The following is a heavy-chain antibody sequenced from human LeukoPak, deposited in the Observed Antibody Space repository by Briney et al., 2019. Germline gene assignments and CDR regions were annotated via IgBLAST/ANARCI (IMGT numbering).Heavy chain of an antibody. Sequence: ASVKVSCTASGYTFTGYYMHWVRQAPGQGLEWMGWINPNSGGTNYAQKFQGRVTMTRDTSISTAYMELSRLRSDDTAVYYCALLGHMREKYYFDYWGQGTLVTVSS. D-gene: IGHD2-2*01. J-gene: IGHJ4*02. V-gene: IGHV1-2*02. CDR1: GYTFTGYY. CDR3: ALLGHMREKYYFDY. CDR2: INPNSGGT.